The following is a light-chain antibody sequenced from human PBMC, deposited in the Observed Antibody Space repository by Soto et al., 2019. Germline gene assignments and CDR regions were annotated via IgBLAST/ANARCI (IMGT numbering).Light chain of an antibody. CDR2: GAS. Sequence: EIVLTQSPGTLSLSPGERATLSCRASQSVSSSYLAWYQQKPGQAPRLLIYGASSRATGIPDRFSGSGSGTDFTLTISRLEPEDFAVYYCQQYGSSPLTFGQGTHWR. V-gene: IGKV3-20*01. CDR3: QQYGSSPLT. CDR1: QSVSSSY. J-gene: IGKJ5*01.